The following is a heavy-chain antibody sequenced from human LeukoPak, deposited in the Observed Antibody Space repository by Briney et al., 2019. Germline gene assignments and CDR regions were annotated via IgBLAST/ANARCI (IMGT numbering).Heavy chain of an antibody. D-gene: IGHD5-18*01. J-gene: IGHJ6*02. V-gene: IGHV5-51*01. Sequence: GESLKISCQASGYTFTDYWIGWVRQMPGKGLEWMGIIYPGDSDTRYSPSFQGQVTISADKSISTAYLQWSSLKASDTAMYYCARSLTAMLTAGMDVWGQGTTVTVSS. CDR2: IYPGDSDT. CDR3: ARSLTAMLTAGMDV. CDR1: GYTFTDYW.